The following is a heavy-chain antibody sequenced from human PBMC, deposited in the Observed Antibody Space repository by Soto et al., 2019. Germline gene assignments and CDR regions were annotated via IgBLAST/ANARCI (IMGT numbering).Heavy chain of an antibody. CDR3: ARTPIITRAFDY. CDR1: GFSLSTSGMC. V-gene: IGHV2-70*11. CDR2: IDWDDDK. J-gene: IGHJ4*02. Sequence: SGPTLVNPTQTLTLTCTFSGFSLSTSGMCVSWIRQPPGKALEWLARIDWDDDKNYATSLKTRLTISKDTSKNQVVLTLTDMDPVDTATYYCARTPIITRAFDYWAQGTLVTVSS. D-gene: IGHD1-20*01.